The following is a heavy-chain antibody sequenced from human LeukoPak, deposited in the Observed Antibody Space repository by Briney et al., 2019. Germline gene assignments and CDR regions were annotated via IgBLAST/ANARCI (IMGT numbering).Heavy chain of an antibody. J-gene: IGHJ3*02. CDR3: ARASPHCSSTSCYTRFWAFDI. CDR1: GGSISSYY. D-gene: IGHD2-2*02. CDR2: INHSGST. Sequence: SETLSLTCTVSGGSISSYYWSWIRQPPGKGLEWIGEINHSGSTNYNPSLKSRVTISVDTSKNQFSLKLSSVTAADTAVYYCARASPHCSSTSCYTRFWAFDIWGQGTMVTVSS. V-gene: IGHV4-34*01.